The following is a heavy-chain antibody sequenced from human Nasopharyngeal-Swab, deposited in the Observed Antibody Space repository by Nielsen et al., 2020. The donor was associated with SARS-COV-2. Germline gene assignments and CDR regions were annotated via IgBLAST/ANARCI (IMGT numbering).Heavy chain of an antibody. CDR2: MNPNSGNT. Sequence: ASVKVSCKASGYTFTGYAMNWVRQATGQGLEWMGWMNPNSGNTGYAQKFQGRVTMTRNTSISTAYMELSSLRSEDTAVYYCARGGLSHYYYGMDVWGQGTTVTVSS. D-gene: IGHD2/OR15-2a*01. J-gene: IGHJ6*02. CDR3: ARGGLSHYYYGMDV. V-gene: IGHV1-8*02. CDR1: GYTFTGYA.